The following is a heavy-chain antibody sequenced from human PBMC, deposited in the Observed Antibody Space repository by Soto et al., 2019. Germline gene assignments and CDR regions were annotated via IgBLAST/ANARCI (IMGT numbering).Heavy chain of an antibody. CDR2: IWYDGSNK. Sequence: GGSLRLSCAASGFTFSSYGMHWVRQAPGKGLEWVAVIWYDGSNKYYADSVKGRFTISRDNSKDTLYLQMNSLRAEDTAVYYCCLDSSGYYYPWSYKGNFDYWGQGTLVTVSS. CDR3: CLDSSGYYYPWSYKGNFDY. J-gene: IGHJ4*02. V-gene: IGHV3-33*01. D-gene: IGHD3-22*01. CDR1: GFTFSSYG.